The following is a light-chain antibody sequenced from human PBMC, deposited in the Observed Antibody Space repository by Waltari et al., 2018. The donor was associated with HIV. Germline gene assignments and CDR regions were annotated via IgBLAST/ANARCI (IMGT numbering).Light chain of an antibody. CDR3: ASHAGSKDV. V-gene: IGLV2-8*01. CDR1: SSDVGAYNY. J-gene: IGLJ2*01. Sequence: QSALTQPPSASGSPGQSVTISCTGTSSDVGAYNYVSWFQQHPGKAPKLMIYDVPKRPSGVPYRCSGSKSGNTASLTVSGLQAEDEADYYCASHAGSKDVFGGGTRLTVL. CDR2: DVP.